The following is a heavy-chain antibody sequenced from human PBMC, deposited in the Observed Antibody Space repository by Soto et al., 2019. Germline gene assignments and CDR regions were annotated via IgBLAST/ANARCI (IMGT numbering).Heavy chain of an antibody. Sequence: GGSLRLSCAASGFTFSSYSMNWVRQAPGKGLEWVSSISSSSSYIYYADSVKGRFTISRDNAKNSLYLQMNSLRAEDTAVYYCARDGARWTAFDIWGQGTMVTVSS. CDR3: ARDGARWTAFDI. CDR1: GFTFSSYS. J-gene: IGHJ3*02. D-gene: IGHD2-15*01. V-gene: IGHV3-21*01. CDR2: ISSSSSYI.